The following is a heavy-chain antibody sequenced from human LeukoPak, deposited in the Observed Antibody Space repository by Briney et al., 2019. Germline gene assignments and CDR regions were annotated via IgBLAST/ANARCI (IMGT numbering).Heavy chain of an antibody. CDR2: MNPYSGNT. V-gene: IGHV1-8*01. CDR1: GYTFNSHD. Sequence: ASVKVSCKASGYTFNSHDINWVRQATGQCLEWMGWMNPYSGNTGYAQKFQGRVTMTRDTSINTAYLEFYSLRSEDTAVYYCARGYSPTLRTTGNDYWGQGTLVTVSS. J-gene: IGHJ4*02. D-gene: IGHD1-1*01. CDR3: ARGYSPTLRTTGNDY.